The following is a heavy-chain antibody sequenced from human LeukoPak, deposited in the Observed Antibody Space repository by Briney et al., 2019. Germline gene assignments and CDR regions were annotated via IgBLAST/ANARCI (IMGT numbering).Heavy chain of an antibody. J-gene: IGHJ3*02. D-gene: IGHD3-22*01. Sequence: GGSLRLSCVASGFTFRNRGMTWVRQAPGKGLEWVSTISGSDDGTYYADSVRGRFTISRDNSKNTLYLQMKALRDEDTAVYYCAKDRRYDRDAFDIWGQGTMVTVSS. CDR1: GFTFRNRG. V-gene: IGHV3-23*01. CDR2: ISGSDDGT. CDR3: AKDRRYDRDAFDI.